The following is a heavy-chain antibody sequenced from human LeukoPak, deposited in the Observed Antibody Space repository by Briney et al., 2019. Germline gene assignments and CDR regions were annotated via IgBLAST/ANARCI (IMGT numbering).Heavy chain of an antibody. Sequence: PGGSLSLSCVVSAFTFDDYAMHWVRQAPGKGLEWVSLISGDGGSTYYADSVKGRFTISRDNSKNSLYLQMNSLRTEDTAFEYCGKDIGEQWFIDYWGQGTPVTVSS. D-gene: IGHD3-10*01. CDR2: ISGDGGST. CDR1: AFTFDDYA. CDR3: GKDIGEQWFIDY. J-gene: IGHJ4*02. V-gene: IGHV3-43*02.